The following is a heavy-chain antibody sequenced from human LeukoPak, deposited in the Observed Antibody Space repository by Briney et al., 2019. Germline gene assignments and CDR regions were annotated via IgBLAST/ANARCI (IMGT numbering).Heavy chain of an antibody. J-gene: IGHJ6*03. CDR2: IRSKANSYAT. Sequence: AGGSLRLSCAASTFTFSGSAIHWVRQASGKGLEWVGRIRSKANSYATAYAASVKGRVTISRDDSKNTAYLQMNSLKAEDTAVYYCTRLKYYYYYMDVWGKGTTVTVSS. V-gene: IGHV3-73*01. CDR3: TRLKYYYYYMDV. CDR1: TFTFSGSA.